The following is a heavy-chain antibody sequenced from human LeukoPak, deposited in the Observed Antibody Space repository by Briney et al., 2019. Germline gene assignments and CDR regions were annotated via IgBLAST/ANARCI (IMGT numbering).Heavy chain of an antibody. D-gene: IGHD1-26*01. CDR1: AFSLSAYN. V-gene: IGHV3-21*04. Sequence: PGGSLRLSCAASAFSLSAYNMNWVRQAPGKGLEWVSSISYTVTYIYYADSVKGRFTISRDNAQNSLCLQMNSLRAEDTAIYYCVRDRGTYRPIDYWGQGTLVTVSS. CDR2: ISYTVTYI. J-gene: IGHJ4*02. CDR3: VRDRGTYRPIDY.